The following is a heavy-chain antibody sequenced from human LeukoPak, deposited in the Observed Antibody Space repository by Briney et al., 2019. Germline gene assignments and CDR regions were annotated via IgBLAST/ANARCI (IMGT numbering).Heavy chain of an antibody. CDR1: GGSFSGYY. Sequence: PSETLSLTCAVYGGSFSGYYWSWIRQPPGKGLEWIGEINHSGSTNYNPSLKSRVTISVDTSKNQFSLKLSSVTAADTAVYYCARRPVLEWLLTSHFDYRGQGTLVTVSS. CDR3: ARRPVLEWLLTSHFDY. D-gene: IGHD3-3*01. J-gene: IGHJ4*02. V-gene: IGHV4-34*01. CDR2: INHSGST.